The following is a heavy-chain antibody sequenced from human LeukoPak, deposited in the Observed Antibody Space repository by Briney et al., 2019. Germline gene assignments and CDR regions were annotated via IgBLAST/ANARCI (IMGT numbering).Heavy chain of an antibody. V-gene: IGHV1-69*13. CDR3: ARSGRHYYYYMDV. CDR2: IIPIFGTA. Sequence: SVKVSCEASGGTFSSYAISWVRQAPGQGLEWMGGIIPIFGTANYAQKFQGRVTITADESTSTAYMELSSLRSEDTAVYYCARSGRHYYYYMDVWGKGTTVTVSS. CDR1: GGTFSSYA. J-gene: IGHJ6*03.